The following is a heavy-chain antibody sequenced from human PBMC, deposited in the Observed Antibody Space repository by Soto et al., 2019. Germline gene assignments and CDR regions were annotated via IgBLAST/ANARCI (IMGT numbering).Heavy chain of an antibody. D-gene: IGHD6-13*01. Sequence: PGGSLRLSCAVSGFTFSDYYMTWIRQAPGKGLEWVSTISSSGSAISYADSVRGRFTISRDNAKNSLYLQMNSLRAEDTAVYYCARDELYSSSWLDHWGQGTLVTVSS. CDR1: GFTFSDYY. CDR2: ISSSGSAI. CDR3: ARDELYSSSWLDH. J-gene: IGHJ4*02. V-gene: IGHV3-11*01.